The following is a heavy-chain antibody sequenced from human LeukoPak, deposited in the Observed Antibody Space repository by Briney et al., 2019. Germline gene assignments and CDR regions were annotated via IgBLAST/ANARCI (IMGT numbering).Heavy chain of an antibody. V-gene: IGHV1-8*01. D-gene: IGHD3-9*01. Sequence: GASVKVSCKASGYTFTSYDINWVRQATGQGLEWMGWMNPNSGNTGYAQKFQGRVTMTRNTSISTAYMELSSLRSEDTAVYYCARGVRHYDILTGYRVNWFDPWGQGTLVTVSS. CDR3: ARGVRHYDILTGYRVNWFDP. J-gene: IGHJ5*02. CDR1: GYTFTSYD. CDR2: MNPNSGNT.